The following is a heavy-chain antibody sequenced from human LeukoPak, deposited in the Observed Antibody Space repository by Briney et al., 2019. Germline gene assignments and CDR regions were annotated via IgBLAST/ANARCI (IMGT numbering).Heavy chain of an antibody. CDR1: GFTFSSYS. CDR3: ARNDCSGGSCSRPYYYYYYMDV. CDR2: ISSSSSYI. Sequence: SGGSLRLSCAASGFTFSSYSMNWVRQAPGKGLEWVSSISSSSSYIYYADSVKGRFTISRDNAKNSLYLQMNSLRAEDTAVYYCARNDCSGGSCSRPYYYYYYMDVWGKGTTVTVSS. J-gene: IGHJ6*03. V-gene: IGHV3-21*01. D-gene: IGHD2-15*01.